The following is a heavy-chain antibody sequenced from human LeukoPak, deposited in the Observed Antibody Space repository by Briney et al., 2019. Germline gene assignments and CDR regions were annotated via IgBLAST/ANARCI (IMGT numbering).Heavy chain of an antibody. V-gene: IGHV3-7*03. CDR1: GFTLSTHW. Sequence: GGSLRLSCAASGFTLSTHWMDWVRQAPGKGLEWVANIRQGESQNYYVDSVKGRFTISRDNAKNSLYLQMSNLRAEDTAVYFCARGGGLDVWGQGATVTVSS. D-gene: IGHD3-16*01. J-gene: IGHJ6*02. CDR3: ARGGGLDV. CDR2: IRQGESQN.